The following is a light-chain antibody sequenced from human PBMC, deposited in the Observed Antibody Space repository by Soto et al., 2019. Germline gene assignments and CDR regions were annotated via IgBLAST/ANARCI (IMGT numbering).Light chain of an antibody. J-gene: IGLJ3*02. CDR1: TSDIGSNT. Sequence: QSVLTQPPSASGTPGQTITISCSGSTSDIGSNTVNWYQQVPGTAPKLLIYANNQRPSGVPDRFSGSKSGTSASLAISGLQSEDEADYYCESWDDRLNCPVCGGGTKVTVL. CDR3: ESWDDRLNCPV. CDR2: ANN. V-gene: IGLV1-44*01.